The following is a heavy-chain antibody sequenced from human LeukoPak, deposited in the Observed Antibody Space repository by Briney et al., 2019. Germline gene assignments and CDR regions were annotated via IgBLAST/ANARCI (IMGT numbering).Heavy chain of an antibody. CDR2: ISWDSGSL. Sequence: PGRSLRHSCVGSGYTLDEYAMHGVRQVPGKAREGVANISWDSGSLGYVDSVKGRFTVSRDNAKKSLYLQMNSLRPDDAAWYYCSKGYDSSGSDAFDIWGLGTKVTVSS. CDR3: SKGYDSSGSDAFDI. D-gene: IGHD3-22*01. J-gene: IGHJ3*02. V-gene: IGHV3-9*01. CDR1: GYTLDEYA.